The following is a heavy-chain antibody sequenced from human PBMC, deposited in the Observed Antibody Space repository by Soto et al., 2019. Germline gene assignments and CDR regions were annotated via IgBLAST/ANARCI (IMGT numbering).Heavy chain of an antibody. J-gene: IGHJ4*02. Sequence: EVQLVESGGGLVQPGGSLRLSCAASGVTVSSNYMSWVRQAPGKGLEWVSVIYSGGNTYYADSVKGRFTISRDNSKNTLYLQMNSLRAEDTAVYYCARHGYNYGGGYFDYWGQGTLVTVSS. D-gene: IGHD5-18*01. V-gene: IGHV3-66*04. CDR3: ARHGYNYGGGYFDY. CDR2: IYSGGNT. CDR1: GVTVSSNY.